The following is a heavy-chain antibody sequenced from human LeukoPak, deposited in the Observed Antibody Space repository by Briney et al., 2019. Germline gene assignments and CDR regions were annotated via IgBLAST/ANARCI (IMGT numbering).Heavy chain of an antibody. D-gene: IGHD4-23*01. Sequence: GGSLRLSCAASGFTFRDPYTSWIRQAPGKGLEWVSYISSSGSTIYYADSVKGRFTISRDNAKKSLYLQMNSLRAEDTAVYYCAKGGNYGGNSVGYFDYWGQGTLVTVSS. CDR1: GFTFRDPY. V-gene: IGHV3-11*01. CDR3: AKGGNYGGNSVGYFDY. J-gene: IGHJ4*02. CDR2: ISSSGSTI.